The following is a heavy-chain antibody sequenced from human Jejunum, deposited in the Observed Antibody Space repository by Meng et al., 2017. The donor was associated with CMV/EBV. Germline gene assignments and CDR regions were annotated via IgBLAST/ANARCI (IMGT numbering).Heavy chain of an antibody. D-gene: IGHD2-2*02. CDR1: VSSKD. V-gene: IGHV3-66*01. CDR3: ARKGYWSGTDCYRAFDI. J-gene: IGHJ3*02. CDR2: MNSGGNT. Sequence: VSSKDMTGVSKETGKRLEWVSAMNSGGNTYYPEDVKGRFTISRENSKKTLDLQMNSLRAEDTAVYFCARKGYWSGTDCYRAFDIWGHGTMVTVSS.